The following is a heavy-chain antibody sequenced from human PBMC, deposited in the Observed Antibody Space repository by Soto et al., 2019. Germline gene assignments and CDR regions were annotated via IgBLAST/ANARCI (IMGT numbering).Heavy chain of an antibody. CDR1: GGSISSGGYS. Sequence: SETLSLTCAVSGGSISSGGYSWSWIRQPPGKGLEWIGYIYHSGSTYYSPSLKSRVTISVDRSKNQFSLKLSSVTAADTAVYYCARITMPKNWNYGLYYGMDVWGQGTTVTVSS. J-gene: IGHJ6*02. CDR3: ARITMPKNWNYGLYYGMDV. D-gene: IGHD1-7*01. CDR2: IYHSGST. V-gene: IGHV4-30-2*02.